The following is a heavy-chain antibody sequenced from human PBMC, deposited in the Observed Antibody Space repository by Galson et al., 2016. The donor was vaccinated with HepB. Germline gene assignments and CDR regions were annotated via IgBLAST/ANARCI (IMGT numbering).Heavy chain of an antibody. CDR3: STGAGGSRSDRFYFDY. Sequence: SLRLSCAASGFTFRNAWMNWVRQAPGKGLEWLGRISSRSEGGATDYAAPVKGRFTISRDDSKNILYLQMNRLKTEDTAVYYCSTGAGGSRSDRFYFDYWGQGALVTVSS. V-gene: IGHV3-15*01. CDR1: GFTFRNAW. D-gene: IGHD3-10*01. J-gene: IGHJ4*02. CDR2: ISSRSEGGAT.